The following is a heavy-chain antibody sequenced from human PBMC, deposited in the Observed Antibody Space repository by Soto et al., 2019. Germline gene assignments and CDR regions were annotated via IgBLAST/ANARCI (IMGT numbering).Heavy chain of an antibody. V-gene: IGHV2-5*02. Sequence: SGPTLVNPTQTLTLTCTFSGFSLTTTGAAVGWIRQPPGKAPEWLAVIYWDDYKRYSPSLESRLTITKDTSKNQVVLTMTSMDPVDTGTYYCAHRHPGVDHYYDYWGQGTLVTVSS. CDR1: GFSLTTTGAA. CDR2: IYWDDYK. CDR3: AHRHPGVDHYYDY. D-gene: IGHD5-12*01. J-gene: IGHJ4*02.